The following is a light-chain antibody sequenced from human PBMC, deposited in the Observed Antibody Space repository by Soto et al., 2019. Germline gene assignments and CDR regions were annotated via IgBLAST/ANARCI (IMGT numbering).Light chain of an antibody. V-gene: IGKV1-5*03. J-gene: IGKJ1*01. CDR2: KAS. CDR1: QTLSSW. Sequence: DIQMTQSPSTLSGSVGDRVTITFRASQTLSSWLAWYQQKPGKAPKLLIYKASTLKSGVPSRFSGSGSGTEFTFTISSLQPDDFATYYCQHYNSYSEAFGQGTKVDI. CDR3: QHYNSYSEA.